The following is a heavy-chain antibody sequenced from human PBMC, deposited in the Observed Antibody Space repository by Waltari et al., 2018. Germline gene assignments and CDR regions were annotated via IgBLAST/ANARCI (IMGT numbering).Heavy chain of an antibody. Sequence: EVQLVESGGGLVQPGGSLRLSCAASGFTFSSYDMHWVRQATGKGLEWVSAIGTAGDTYYPGSVKGRFTISREKAKNSLYLQMNSLRAGDTAVYYCARDRGLYGMDVWGQGTLVTVSS. CDR3: ARDRGLYGMDV. J-gene: IGHJ6*02. CDR2: IGTAGDT. CDR1: GFTFSSYD. V-gene: IGHV3-13*01.